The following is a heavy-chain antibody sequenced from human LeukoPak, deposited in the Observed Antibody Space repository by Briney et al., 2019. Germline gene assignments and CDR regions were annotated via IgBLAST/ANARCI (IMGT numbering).Heavy chain of an antibody. V-gene: IGHV3-33*01. CDR3: ARDRLGYCSGGRCYSAYDGFDI. J-gene: IGHJ3*02. CDR2: IWFDGSNK. Sequence: GGSLRLSCAASGFTFSNYGMHWVRQAPGKGLEWVAVIWFDGSNKFYADSVKGRFTISRDNSKNTLYLQMNGLRAEDTAVYYCARDRLGYCSGGRCYSAYDGFDIWGQGTMVTVSS. CDR1: GFTFSNYG. D-gene: IGHD2-15*01.